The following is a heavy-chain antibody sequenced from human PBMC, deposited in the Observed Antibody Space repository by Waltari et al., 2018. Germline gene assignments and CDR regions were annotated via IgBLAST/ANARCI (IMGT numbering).Heavy chain of an antibody. CDR3: ARTINAPQAAFDI. J-gene: IGHJ3*02. D-gene: IGHD1-7*01. CDR1: GYTLTELS. CDR2: FDPEDGET. V-gene: IGHV1-24*01. Sequence: QVQLVQSGAEVKKPGASVKVSCKVSGYTLTELSMHWVLRAPGKGLEWMGGFDPEDGETIYAQKFQGRVTISRDNSKNTLYLQMGSLRAEDMAVYYCARTINAPQAAFDIWGQGTMVTVSS.